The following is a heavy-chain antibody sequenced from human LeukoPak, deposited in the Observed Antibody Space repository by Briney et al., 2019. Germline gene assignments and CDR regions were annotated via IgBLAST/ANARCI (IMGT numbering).Heavy chain of an antibody. V-gene: IGHV4-39*01. Sequence: SETLSLTCAVSGGSISSSSYYWGWIRPPPGKGLEWIGSRYYSGSNYSNPSRKSRVTIAVHTSNHQFSLMLSFVTAADTAVYYCARNIAVAGRGDYMDVWGKGTTVTIS. J-gene: IGHJ6*03. D-gene: IGHD6-13*01. CDR2: RYYSGSN. CDR3: ARNIAVAGRGDYMDV. CDR1: GGSISSSSYY.